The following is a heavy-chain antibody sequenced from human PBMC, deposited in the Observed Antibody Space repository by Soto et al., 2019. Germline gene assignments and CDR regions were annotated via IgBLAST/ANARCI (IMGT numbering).Heavy chain of an antibody. CDR1: MGSISIINW. CDR2: IYYSGST. V-gene: IGHV4-4*02. J-gene: IGHJ4*02. CDR3: ERMRNILTGYTGQFDN. D-gene: IGHD3-9*01. Sequence: LYLTCAVSMGSISIINWRSWVRQPPGKGLEWIGSIYYSGSTYYNPSLKSRVTISVDTSKNQFSLKLSSVTAADTAVYYCERMRNILTGYTGQFDNWGQG.